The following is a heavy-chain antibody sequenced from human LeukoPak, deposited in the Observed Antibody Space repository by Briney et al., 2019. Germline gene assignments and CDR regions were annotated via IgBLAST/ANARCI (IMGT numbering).Heavy chain of an antibody. V-gene: IGHV1-18*01. D-gene: IGHD1-14*01. Sequence: ASVKLSCKASGYTFTSYGISWVRQAPGQGLEWMGWISAYNGNTNYAQKLQGRVTMTTDTSTSTAYTELRSLRSDDTAVYYCARDDRWARDNPGTEYWGQGTLVTVSS. CDR2: ISAYNGNT. J-gene: IGHJ4*02. CDR1: GYTFTSYG. CDR3: ARDDRWARDNPGTEY.